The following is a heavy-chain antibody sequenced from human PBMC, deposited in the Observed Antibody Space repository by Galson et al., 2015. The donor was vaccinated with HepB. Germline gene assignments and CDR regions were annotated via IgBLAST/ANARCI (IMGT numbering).Heavy chain of an antibody. V-gene: IGHV1-3*01. CDR1: GYTFTSSA. Sequence: SVKVSCKASGYTFTSSAMHWVRQAPGQRLEWMGWINPGNGDTQYSQTFQGRVTITRDTSASTAYMELSSLRSEDTAVYYCASGGSYVAGFDYWGQGTLVTVSS. D-gene: IGHD1-26*01. CDR2: INPGNGDT. J-gene: IGHJ4*02. CDR3: ASGGSYVAGFDY.